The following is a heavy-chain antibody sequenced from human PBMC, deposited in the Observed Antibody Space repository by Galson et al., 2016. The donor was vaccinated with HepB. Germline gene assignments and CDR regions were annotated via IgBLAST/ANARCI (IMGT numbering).Heavy chain of an antibody. J-gene: IGHJ1*01. CDR2: IHYSGST. CDR1: GGSISSSINY. CDR3: AKYGNGEYFQH. Sequence: ETLSLTCTVSGGSISSSINYWGWIRQPPGKGLEWIGSIHYSGSTSYNPSLKSRVTISVDTSKKQFSLKMRSVTAADTAVYYCAKYGNGEYFQHWGQGTLVTVSS. D-gene: IGHD2/OR15-2a*01. V-gene: IGHV4-39*01.